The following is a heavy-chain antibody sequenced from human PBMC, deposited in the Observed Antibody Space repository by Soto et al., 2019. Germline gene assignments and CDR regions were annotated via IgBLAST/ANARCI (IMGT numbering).Heavy chain of an antibody. D-gene: IGHD5-18*01. V-gene: IGHV3-9*01. CDR2: ISWNSGNI. CDR3: VRSKGGYSYGTPFDY. Sequence: EVQLEESGGALVQPGRSLRLSCAASGFTFDDYAMHWVRQVLGKGLEWVSSISWNSGNIGYADSVKGRFTTSRDNAKNSLYLQRNSLRPEDTDLYYCVRSKGGYSYGTPFDYWGQGTLVTVSS. J-gene: IGHJ4*02. CDR1: GFTFDDYA.